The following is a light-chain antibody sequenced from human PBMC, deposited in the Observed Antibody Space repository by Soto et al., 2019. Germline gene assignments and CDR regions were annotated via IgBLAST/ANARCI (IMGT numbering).Light chain of an antibody. CDR1: QSITGY. CDR3: QQSLIAPWT. J-gene: IGKJ1*01. CDR2: AAS. V-gene: IGKV1-39*01. Sequence: DIQMTQSPSSLSASVGDRVTITCRASQSITGYLNWYQQKPGKVPKLLIYAASTLQSGVPSRFSGSGSGTDVTLTLSSLQAEDSATYYCQQSLIAPWTFGQGTKVEIK.